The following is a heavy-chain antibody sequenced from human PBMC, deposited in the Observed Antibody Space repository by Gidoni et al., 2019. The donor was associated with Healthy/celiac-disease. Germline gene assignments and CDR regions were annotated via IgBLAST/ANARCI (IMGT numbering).Heavy chain of an antibody. V-gene: IGHV1-69*01. D-gene: IGHD4-17*01. J-gene: IGHJ5*02. CDR3: ARSPYGDYEWGWFDP. Sequence: QVRLWQSGAAGKRPGSPGKVSGKASGGPFSSYAISWVRQAPGPGLEWMGGIIPIFGTANYAQKFQGRVTITADESTSTAYMELSSLRSEDTAVYYCARSPYGDYEWGWFDPWGQGTLVTVSS. CDR2: IIPIFGTA. CDR1: GGPFSSYA.